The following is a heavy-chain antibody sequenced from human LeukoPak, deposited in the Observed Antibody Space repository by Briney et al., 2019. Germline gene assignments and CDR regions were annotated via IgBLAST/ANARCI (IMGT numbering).Heavy chain of an antibody. V-gene: IGHV1-18*04. CDR1: GYTFTNYG. D-gene: IGHD1-14*01. J-gene: IGHJ4*02. Sequence: ASVMVSCKASGYTFTNYGISWVRQAPGQGLEWMSWISANNGGIRYAQNFQARVTMTTDTSTTTAYMELRSLRSDDTAVYYCARVPPSAHQVFSSDYWGQGTQVTVSS. CDR2: ISANNGGI. CDR3: ARVPPSAHQVFSSDY.